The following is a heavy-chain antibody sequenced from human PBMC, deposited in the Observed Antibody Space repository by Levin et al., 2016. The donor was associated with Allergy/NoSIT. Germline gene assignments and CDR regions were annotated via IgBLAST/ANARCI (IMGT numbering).Heavy chain of an antibody. CDR3: AKDILVGCYLCAFDT. D-gene: IGHD2-15*01. CDR2: IRATGGST. Sequence: GGSLRLSCAASGFTFSSYAMSWVRQAPGKGLEWVSTIRATGGSTYYADSVKGRFTISRDNSKNTLSLQMNGLRAEDTAVYYCAKDILVGCYLCAFDTWGQGILVTVSS. V-gene: IGHV3-23*01. J-gene: IGHJ5*02. CDR1: GFTFSSYA.